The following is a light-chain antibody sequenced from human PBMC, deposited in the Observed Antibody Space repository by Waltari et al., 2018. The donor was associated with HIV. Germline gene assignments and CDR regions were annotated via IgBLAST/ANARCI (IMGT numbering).Light chain of an antibody. CDR1: QTGSSN. V-gene: IGKV3-15*01. CDR2: GAS. J-gene: IGKJ1*01. CDR3: QQYNNWPRT. Sequence: ETVMTQSPATLSVSPGERATLSYRARQTGSSNLAWYQQKPGQAPRLLIYGASTRATGIPSRFNGSGFGTEFTLTISSLQSEDFAVYYCQQYNNWPRTFGQGTKVEIK.